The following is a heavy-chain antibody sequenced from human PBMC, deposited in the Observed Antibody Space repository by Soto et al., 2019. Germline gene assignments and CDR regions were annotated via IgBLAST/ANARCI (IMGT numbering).Heavy chain of an antibody. CDR1: GYTFTSYG. V-gene: IGHV1-18*01. Sequence: QVQLVQSGAEVKKPGASVKVSCKASGYTFTSYGISWVRQAPGQGLEWMGWISAYNGNKKYEQKLQDRVTMTTDTSTSTAYMELSSLRSDDTDVYYCARDLGQQLFDYWGQGTLLTVSS. CDR3: ARDLGQQLFDY. J-gene: IGHJ4*02. CDR2: ISAYNGNK. D-gene: IGHD6-13*01.